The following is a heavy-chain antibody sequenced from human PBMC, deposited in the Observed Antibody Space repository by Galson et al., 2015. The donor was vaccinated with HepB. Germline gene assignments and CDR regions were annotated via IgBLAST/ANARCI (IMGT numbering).Heavy chain of an antibody. J-gene: IGHJ1*01. CDR1: GLIFSDYY. D-gene: IGHD6-13*01. CDR2: ISSSGASA. Sequence: SLRLSCAASGLIFSDYYMSWIRQAPGKGLEWVSYISSSGASAYYADSVKGRFTISRDNAKNSLYLQMNSLRAEDTAVYYCARSYSSSWFIYFQHWGQGTLVTVSP. V-gene: IGHV3-11*01. CDR3: ARSYSSSWFIYFQH.